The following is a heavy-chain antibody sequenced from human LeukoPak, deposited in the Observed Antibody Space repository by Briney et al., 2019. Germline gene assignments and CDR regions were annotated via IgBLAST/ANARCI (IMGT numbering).Heavy chain of an antibody. V-gene: IGHV3-9*01. CDR1: GFTFDDYA. CDR3: AKDSNYDILTGYRMEY. CDR2: ISWNSGSI. J-gene: IGHJ4*02. D-gene: IGHD3-9*01. Sequence: GGSLRLSCAASGFTFDDYAVHWVRQAPGKGLEWVSGISWNSGSIGYADSVKGRFTISRDNAKNSLYLQMNSLRAEDTALYYCAKDSNYDILTGYRMEYWGQGTLVTVSS.